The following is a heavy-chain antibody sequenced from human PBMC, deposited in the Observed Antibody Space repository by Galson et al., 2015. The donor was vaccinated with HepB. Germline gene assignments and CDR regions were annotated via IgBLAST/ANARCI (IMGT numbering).Heavy chain of an antibody. CDR3: ARSVDTAMVNFDY. D-gene: IGHD5-18*01. CDR2: ISSSGSTI. Sequence: SLRLSCAASGFTFSSYEMNWVRQAPGKGLEWVSYISSSGSTIYYADSVKGRFTISRDNAKNSLYLQMNSLRAEDTAVYYCARSVDTAMVNFDYWGQGTLVTVSS. CDR1: GFTFSSYE. V-gene: IGHV3-48*03. J-gene: IGHJ4*02.